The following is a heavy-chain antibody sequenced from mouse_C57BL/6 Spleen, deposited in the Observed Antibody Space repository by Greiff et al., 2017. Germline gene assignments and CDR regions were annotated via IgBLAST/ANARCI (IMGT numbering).Heavy chain of an antibody. V-gene: IGHV1-64*01. CDR3: ARDGLRLYYAMDY. Sequence: VQLQQPGAELVKPGASVKLSCKASGYTFTSYWMHWVKQRPGQGLEWIGMIHPNSGSTNYNEKFKSKATLTVDKSSSTAYMQLSSLTSEDSAVYYCARDGLRLYYAMDYWGQGTSVTVSS. D-gene: IGHD2-4*01. J-gene: IGHJ4*01. CDR1: GYTFTSYW. CDR2: IHPNSGST.